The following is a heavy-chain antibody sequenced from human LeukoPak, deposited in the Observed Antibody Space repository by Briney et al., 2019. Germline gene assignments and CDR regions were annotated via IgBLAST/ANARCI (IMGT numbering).Heavy chain of an antibody. CDR3: ARVGTYGSGSYLSWLDY. CDR1: GGSISSYY. CDR2: IYYSGST. Sequence: SSETLSLTCTVSGGSISSYYWSWLRQPPGKGLEWIGYIYYSGSTNYNPSLKSRVTISVDTSKNQFSLKLSSVTAADTAVYYCARVGTYGSGSYLSWLDYWGQGTLVTVSS. J-gene: IGHJ4*02. V-gene: IGHV4-59*01. D-gene: IGHD3-10*01.